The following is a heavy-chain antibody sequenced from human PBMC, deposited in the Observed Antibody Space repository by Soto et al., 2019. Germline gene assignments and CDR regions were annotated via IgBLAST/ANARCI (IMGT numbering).Heavy chain of an antibody. D-gene: IGHD1-1*01. CDR3: ARIEKKGGLTTLDV. CDR2: IYPGDSDT. Sequence: GVFLKISCKGSGYRFTNHWGGWVRQMPGKGLEWMGIIYPGDSDTRYSPSFQGQVTISADKSISTAYLQWSSLKASDTAMYYCARIEKKGGLTTLDVWGKGTTVTVSS. V-gene: IGHV5-51*01. CDR1: GYRFTNHW. J-gene: IGHJ6*04.